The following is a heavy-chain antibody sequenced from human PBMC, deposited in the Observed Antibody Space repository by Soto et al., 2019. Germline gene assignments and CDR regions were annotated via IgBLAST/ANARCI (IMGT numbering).Heavy chain of an antibody. CDR3: ARNPFNCGMDV. CDR1: GFTFSSYE. J-gene: IGHJ6*02. Sequence: PGGSLRLSCAASGFTFSSYEMNWVRQAPGKGLEWVSYISSSGSTIYYADSVKGRLTISRDNAKNSLYLQMNSLRAEDTAVYYRARNPFNCGMDVWGQGTTITVSS. D-gene: IGHD1-1*01. V-gene: IGHV3-48*03. CDR2: ISSSGSTI.